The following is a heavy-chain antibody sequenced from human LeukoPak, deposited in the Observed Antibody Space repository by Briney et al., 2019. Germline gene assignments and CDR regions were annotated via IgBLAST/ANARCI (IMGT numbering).Heavy chain of an antibody. CDR3: AKHYYDTSGSFYCFDS. Sequence: GGSLRLSCAASGFTFSSYGMSWVRQAPGKGREWVSDISVSGGSTHYADSVKGRFTMSRDNSKTTLYLQMNSLRPEDTAVYYCAKHYYDTSGSFYCFDSWGQGTLVTVSS. CDR1: GFTFSSYG. CDR2: ISVSGGST. D-gene: IGHD3-22*01. J-gene: IGHJ4*02. V-gene: IGHV3-23*01.